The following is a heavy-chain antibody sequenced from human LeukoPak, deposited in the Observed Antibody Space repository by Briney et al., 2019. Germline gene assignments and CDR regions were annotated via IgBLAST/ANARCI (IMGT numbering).Heavy chain of an antibody. CDR3: ASSGYCSSTSCYLLSY. Sequence: SETLSLTCTVSGGSISSYYWSWIRQPPGKGLEWIGYIYYSGSTNYNPSLKSRVTISVDTSKNQFSLKLSSVTAADTAVYYCASSGYCSSTSCYLLSYWGQGTLVTASS. CDR1: GGSISSYY. CDR2: IYYSGST. D-gene: IGHD2-2*01. J-gene: IGHJ4*02. V-gene: IGHV4-59*01.